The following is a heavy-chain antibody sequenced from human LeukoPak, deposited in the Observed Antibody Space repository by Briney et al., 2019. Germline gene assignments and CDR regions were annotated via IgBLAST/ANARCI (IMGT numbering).Heavy chain of an antibody. D-gene: IGHD4-23*01. Sequence: SETLSLTCAVSGGSISSYYWSWIRQPPGQGPEWIGYISYTGSTNYSPSLKGRVTISVDMSKNQFSLHLSSVTAADTAVYYCARNYGGENYFDYWGQGSLVTVSS. CDR3: ARNYGGENYFDY. CDR1: GGSISSYY. CDR2: ISYTGST. J-gene: IGHJ4*02. V-gene: IGHV4-59*01.